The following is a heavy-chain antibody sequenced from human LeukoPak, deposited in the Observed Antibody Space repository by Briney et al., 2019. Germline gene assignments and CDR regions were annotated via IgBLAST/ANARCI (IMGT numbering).Heavy chain of an antibody. V-gene: IGHV3-33*01. CDR3: VRAVGPYDY. CDR2: IWYDGGIK. D-gene: IGHD1-26*01. Sequence: AGGSLKLSCEASGFVFSTYGMHWVRQAPGKGLEWVAVIWYDGGIKYYVDSVKGRFTIYRDNSKNTLYLQMNSLRVEDTGIYYCVRAVGPYDYWGQGSLVTVSA. CDR1: GFVFSTYG. J-gene: IGHJ4*02.